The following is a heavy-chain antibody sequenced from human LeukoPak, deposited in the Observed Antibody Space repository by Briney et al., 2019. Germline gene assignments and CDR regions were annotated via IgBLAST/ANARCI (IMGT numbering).Heavy chain of an antibody. CDR1: GFTFSSYA. CDR3: ARDWYYDSSGRRLFEY. Sequence: WWSLRLSCAASGFTFSSYAMNWVRQAPGKGLERVSYISSSGGTIYYADSVKGRFTISRDKAKNSLYLQMSNPGAEDTAVYYCARDWYYDSSGRRLFEYWGQGTLVTASS. D-gene: IGHD3-22*01. J-gene: IGHJ4*02. CDR2: ISSSGGTI. V-gene: IGHV3-48*01.